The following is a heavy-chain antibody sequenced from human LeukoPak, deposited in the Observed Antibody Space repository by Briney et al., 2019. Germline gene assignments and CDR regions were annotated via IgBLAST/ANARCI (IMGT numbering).Heavy chain of an antibody. J-gene: IGHJ6*04. CDR1: GFTFSSYS. Sequence: GGSLRLSCAASGFTFSSYSMNWVRQAPGKGLEWVSYISSSSSTIYYADSVKGRFTISRDNAKNSLYLQMNSLRAEDTAVYYCARAIPLITGTTPPGAVWGKGPRSPSPQ. CDR3: ARAIPLITGTTPPGAV. V-gene: IGHV3-48*01. CDR2: ISSSSSTI. D-gene: IGHD1-7*01.